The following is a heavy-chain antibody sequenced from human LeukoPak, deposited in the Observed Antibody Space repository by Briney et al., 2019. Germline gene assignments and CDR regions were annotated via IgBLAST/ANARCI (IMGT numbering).Heavy chain of an antibody. Sequence: SQTLSLTCTVSSASISSGGYYWSWIRQPPGKGLEWIAYILYSGTTYNNPSLKSRLTISMNTSKNQFSLTLSSVTAADTAVYYCARADPGDAFDIWARGQWSPSLQ. CDR1: SASISSGGYY. J-gene: IGHJ3*02. V-gene: IGHV4-30-4*08. CDR2: ILYSGTT. CDR3: ARADPGDAFDI.